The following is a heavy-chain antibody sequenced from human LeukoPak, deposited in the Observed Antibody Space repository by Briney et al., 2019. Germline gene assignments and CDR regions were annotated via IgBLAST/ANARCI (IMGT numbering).Heavy chain of an antibody. Sequence: PGGSLRLSCAASGFTFSRLRMHWVRQAPGKGLGGVAFIRYDGSNKYHVDSVKGRFSISRDNSKNTLYLQMNSLRAEDTAVYYCAKSRGEQLYFRDSDYWGQGILVTVSS. V-gene: IGHV3-30*02. CDR3: AKSRGEQLYFRDSDY. CDR2: IRYDGSNK. CDR1: GFTFSRLR. D-gene: IGHD1-26*01. J-gene: IGHJ4*02.